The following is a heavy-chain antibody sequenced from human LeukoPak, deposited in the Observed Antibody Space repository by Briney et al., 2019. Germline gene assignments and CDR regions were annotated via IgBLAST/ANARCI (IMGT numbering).Heavy chain of an antibody. J-gene: IGHJ6*03. CDR2: INPSGGST. CDR3: ARTIAAAWRFGYYYYYMDV. Sequence: GASVKVSCKASGYTFTSYYMHWARQAPGQGLEWMGIINPSGGSTSYAQKFQGRVTMTRDMSTSTVYMELSSLRSEDTAVYYCARTIAAAWRFGYYYYYMDVWGKGTTVTVSS. D-gene: IGHD6-13*01. V-gene: IGHV1-46*01. CDR1: GYTFTSYY.